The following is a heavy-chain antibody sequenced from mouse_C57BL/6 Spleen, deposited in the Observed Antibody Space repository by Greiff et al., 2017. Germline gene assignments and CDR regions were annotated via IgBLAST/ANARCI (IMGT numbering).Heavy chain of an antibody. Sequence: VQLQQSGPELVKPGASVKISCKASGYSFTGYCMNWVKQSPEKGLEWIGEINPSTGGTTYNEKFKGKATMTVDKSSSTAYMQLKSLTSEDSAVYYCARVGYGYCGFDYWGQGTTLTVSS. CDR1: GYSFTGYC. V-gene: IGHV1-42*01. J-gene: IGHJ2*01. CDR2: INPSTGGT. CDR3: ARVGYGYCGFDY. D-gene: IGHD2-2*01.